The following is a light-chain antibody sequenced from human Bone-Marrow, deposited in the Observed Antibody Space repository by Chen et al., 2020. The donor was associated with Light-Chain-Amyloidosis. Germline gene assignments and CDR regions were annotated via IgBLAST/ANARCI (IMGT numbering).Light chain of an antibody. CDR1: DSNIGTGYD. Sequence: SVLTQPPSVSGAPGQRVTIPCTGSDSNIGTGYDVQWYPQLPGKAPKLLIYGNNNRPSGVHDRFSGSRSGTSASLAITGLQAEDEADYYCQSYDSSLIGSLFGGWTKLTVL. CDR2: GNN. V-gene: IGLV1-40*01. J-gene: IGLJ2*01. CDR3: QSYDSSLIGSL.